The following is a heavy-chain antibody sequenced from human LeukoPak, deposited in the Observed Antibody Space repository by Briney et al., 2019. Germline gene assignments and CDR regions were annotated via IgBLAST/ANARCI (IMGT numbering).Heavy chain of an antibody. Sequence: SGGSLRLSCAASGFTVSSNYMSWVRQPAGKGLEWVSVLYSGGATFYADSVKGRFTISRDTSKNTLYLQMNDLRADDTAVYYCTKLKGWYGEGFFDYWAQGTLVTVSS. CDR2: LYSGGAT. D-gene: IGHD6-19*01. V-gene: IGHV3-53*01. J-gene: IGHJ4*02. CDR3: TKLKGWYGEGFFDY. CDR1: GFTVSSNY.